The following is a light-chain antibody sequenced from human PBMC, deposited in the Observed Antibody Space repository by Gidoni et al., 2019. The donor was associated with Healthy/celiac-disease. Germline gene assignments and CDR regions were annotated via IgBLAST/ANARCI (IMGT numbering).Light chain of an antibody. CDR3: QQRSNWLFT. J-gene: IGKJ5*01. V-gene: IGKV3-11*01. CDR1: QSVSSY. CDR2: DAS. Sequence: EIVLTQSPATLSLSPGERATLSCRASQSVSSYLAWYQQKPGQAPRLLIDDASNRATGIPARFSGSGSGTDFTLTISSLEPEDFAVYYCQQRSNWLFTFXXXTRLEIK.